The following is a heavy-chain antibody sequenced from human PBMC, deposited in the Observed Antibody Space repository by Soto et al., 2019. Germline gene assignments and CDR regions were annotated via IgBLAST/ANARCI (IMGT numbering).Heavy chain of an antibody. J-gene: IGHJ5*02. V-gene: IGHV4-31*03. CDR1: GASISSGGYY. Sequence: SETLSLTCTISGASISSGGYYWSWIRQLPGKGLEWIGYIYYTGNTRYNPSLKSRLIISVDTSNNYFSLELSSMTAADTAIYYCARGEYTYGPEGNWFGPWGQGILVTVSS. CDR3: ARGEYTYGPEGNWFGP. D-gene: IGHD5-18*01. CDR2: IYYTGNT.